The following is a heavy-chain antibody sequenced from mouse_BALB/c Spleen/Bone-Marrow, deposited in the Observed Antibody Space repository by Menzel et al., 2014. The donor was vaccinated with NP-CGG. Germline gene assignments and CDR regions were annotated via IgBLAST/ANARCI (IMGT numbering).Heavy chain of an antibody. CDR2: INPDSSTI. Sequence: EVQGVESGGGLVQPGGSLKLSCAASGFDFSRYWMSWVRQAPGRGLEWIGEINPDSSTINYTPSLKGKFIISRDNAKNTLYLQMSKVRSEDTALYYRARLNYYGNLFVWGAGTTVTVSS. CDR1: GFDFSRYW. J-gene: IGHJ1*01. V-gene: IGHV4-1*02. CDR3: ARLNYYGNLFV. D-gene: IGHD1-1*01.